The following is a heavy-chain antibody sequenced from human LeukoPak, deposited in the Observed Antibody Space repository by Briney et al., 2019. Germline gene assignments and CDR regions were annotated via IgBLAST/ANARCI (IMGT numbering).Heavy chain of an antibody. V-gene: IGHV4-59*01. CDR3: AGGYSGYDSVFDY. CDR2: IYYSGST. Sequence: SETLSLTCTVSGGSISNYYWSWIRQPPGKGLEWIGYIYYSGSTRYNSSLKSRVSISVDTSKNQFSLMLSPVTAADTAVFYCAGGYSGYDSVFDYWGQGILVTVSS. D-gene: IGHD5-12*01. J-gene: IGHJ4*02. CDR1: GGSISNYY.